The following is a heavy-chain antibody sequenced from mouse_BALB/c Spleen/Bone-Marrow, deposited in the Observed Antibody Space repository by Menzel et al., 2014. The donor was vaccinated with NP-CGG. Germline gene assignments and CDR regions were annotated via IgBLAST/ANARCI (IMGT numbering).Heavy chain of an antibody. CDR2: IDPSGSYT. CDR3: ARRELGPRWFTY. V-gene: IGHV1-69*02. J-gene: IGHJ3*01. Sequence: QVQLQQSGAEFVKPGASVKLSCKASGYTFTSYWMHWVKQRPGQGLEWIGEIDPSGSYTNYNQKFKGKATLTVDKSSSTAYMQLSSLTSEDSAVYYCARRELGPRWFTYWGQGTLVTVSA. CDR1: GYTFTSYW. D-gene: IGHD3-1*01.